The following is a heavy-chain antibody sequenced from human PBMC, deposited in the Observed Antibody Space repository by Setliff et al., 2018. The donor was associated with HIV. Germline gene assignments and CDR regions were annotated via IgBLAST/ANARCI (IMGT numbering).Heavy chain of an antibody. CDR3: ARQTATGTSATFDS. CDR2: VSYTGTT. D-gene: IGHD2-21*02. V-gene: IGHV4-30-4*01. Sequence: PSETLSLTCTASYATISTADYYWSWIRQPPGKGLEWIGFVSYTGTTHYNPSLKSRLTISIDTSENQFSLKLSSVTAADTAVYYCARQTATGTSATFDSWGQGSLVTVSS. CDR1: YATISTADYY. J-gene: IGHJ4*02.